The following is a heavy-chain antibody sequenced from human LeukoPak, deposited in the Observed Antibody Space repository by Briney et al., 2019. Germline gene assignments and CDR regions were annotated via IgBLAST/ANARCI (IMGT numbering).Heavy chain of an antibody. D-gene: IGHD2-21*01. CDR3: AKAPVTTCRGAYCYPFDY. Sequence: GSLRLSCAASGFTFSSYGMSWVRQAPGKGLEWVSAISGSGGSTYYADSVKGRFTISRDSSKNTLFLQMNRLRPEDAAVYYCAKAPVTTCRGAYCYPFDYWGQGTLVTVSS. CDR1: GFTFSSYG. CDR2: ISGSGGST. V-gene: IGHV3-23*01. J-gene: IGHJ4*02.